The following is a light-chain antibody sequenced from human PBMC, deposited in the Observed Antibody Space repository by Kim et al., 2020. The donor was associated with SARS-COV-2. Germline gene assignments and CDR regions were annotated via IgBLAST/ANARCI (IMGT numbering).Light chain of an antibody. CDR2: ELN. CDR3: SSYAGSNNVL. Sequence: GQSVAISCTGTSSDVGGYNYVSWYQQYPGKAPKLIIYELNKRPSGVPDRFSGSKSGNTASLTVSGLQAEDEADYYCSSYAGSNNVLFGGGTKVTVL. CDR1: SSDVGGYNY. V-gene: IGLV2-8*01. J-gene: IGLJ2*01.